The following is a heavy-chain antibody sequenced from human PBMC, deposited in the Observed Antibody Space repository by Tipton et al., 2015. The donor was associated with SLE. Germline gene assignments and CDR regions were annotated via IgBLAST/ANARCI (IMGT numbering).Heavy chain of an antibody. V-gene: IGHV3-48*01. CDR1: EFIFTSFS. Sequence: SLRLSCEGSEFIFTSFSMNWVRQAPGKGLEWLSYIDTSGTTISYADSVKGRFTISRDNAKNSVYLQMNGLRAEDTAVYYCAREIPPYSSSAVRWVHQYFGMDVWGQGTTVTVSS. CDR2: IDTSGTTI. J-gene: IGHJ6*02. CDR3: AREIPPYSSSAVRWVHQYFGMDV. D-gene: IGHD6-6*01.